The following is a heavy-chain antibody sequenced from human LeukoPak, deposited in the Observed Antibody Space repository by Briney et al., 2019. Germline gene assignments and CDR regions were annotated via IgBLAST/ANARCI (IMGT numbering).Heavy chain of an antibody. J-gene: IGHJ2*01. Sequence: PGGSLRLSCAASGYTFSSYAMSWVRQAPGKGLEWVSAISGSGGSTYYADSVKGRFTISRDNSKNTLYLQMNSLRAEDTAVYYCAKFSRGATKSMLDWYFDLWGRGTLVTVSS. V-gene: IGHV3-23*01. CDR1: GYTFSSYA. CDR3: AKFSRGATKSMLDWYFDL. D-gene: IGHD2-8*01. CDR2: ISGSGGST.